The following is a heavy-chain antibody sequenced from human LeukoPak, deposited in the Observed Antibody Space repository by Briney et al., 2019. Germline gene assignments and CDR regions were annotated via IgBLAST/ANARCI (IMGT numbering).Heavy chain of an antibody. CDR3: ARGRRYYYDSSGWSYYFDY. CDR2: INHSGST. V-gene: IGHV4-34*01. D-gene: IGHD3-22*01. J-gene: IGHJ4*02. CDR1: GGSFSGYY. Sequence: SETLSLTCAVYGGSFSGYYWSWIRQPPGKGLEWVGEINHSGSTNYNPSLKSRVIISVDTSKNQFSLKLSSVTAADTAVYYCARGRRYYYDSSGWSYYFDYWGQGTLVTVSS.